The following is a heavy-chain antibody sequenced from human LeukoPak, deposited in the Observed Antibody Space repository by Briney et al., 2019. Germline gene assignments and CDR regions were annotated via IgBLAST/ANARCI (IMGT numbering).Heavy chain of an antibody. CDR1: AYTFTGYY. CDR3: ACYSGYALDGAFDI. V-gene: IGHV1-2*02. J-gene: IGHJ3*02. Sequence: ASVSVSCKASAYTFTGYYMHWVRQAPGQGLEWMGWINPNSGGTNYAQKFQGRVTMTRDTSISTAYMELSRLRSDDTAVYYCACYSGYALDGAFDIWGQGTMVTVSS. D-gene: IGHD5-12*01. CDR2: INPNSGGT.